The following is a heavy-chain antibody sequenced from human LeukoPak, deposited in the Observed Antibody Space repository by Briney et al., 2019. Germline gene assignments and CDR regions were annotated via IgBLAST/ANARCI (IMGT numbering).Heavy chain of an antibody. V-gene: IGHV3-7*01. J-gene: IGHJ3*02. CDR1: GFTFSSYW. CDR2: IKQDGNEK. D-gene: IGHD3-22*01. Sequence: GGSLRLSCAASGFTFSSYWMSWVRQAPGKGLEWVANIKQDGNEKYYVDSVKGRFTISRDNAKNSLYLQMNSLRAEDTAVYYCARKGRLTMIVVVSAFDIWGQGTMVTVSS. CDR3: ARKGRLTMIVVVSAFDI.